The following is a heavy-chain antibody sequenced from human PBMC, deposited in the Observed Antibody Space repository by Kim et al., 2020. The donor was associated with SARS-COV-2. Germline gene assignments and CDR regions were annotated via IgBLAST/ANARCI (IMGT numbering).Heavy chain of an antibody. CDR3: ARHQYSSSWRGAFDI. V-gene: IGHV4-39*01. J-gene: IGHJ3*02. Sequence: PPPKSRVTLPVDPSKNQFSLRLSSVTAADTAVYYCARHQYSSSWRGAFDIWGQGTMVTVSS. D-gene: IGHD6-13*01.